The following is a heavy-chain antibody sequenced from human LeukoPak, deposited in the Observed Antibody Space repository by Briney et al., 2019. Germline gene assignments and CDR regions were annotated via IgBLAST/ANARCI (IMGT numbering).Heavy chain of an antibody. D-gene: IGHD1-26*01. J-gene: IGHJ5*02. CDR2: ISYSEST. CDR3: ARGLRVGATSGWFDP. CDR1: GGSISSYY. V-gene: IGHV4-59*01. Sequence: SETLSLTCTVSGGSISSYYWSWIRQPPGKGLEWIGYISYSESTNYNPSLKSRVTISIDTSKNQFSLKLSSETAADTAVYYCARGLRVGATSGWFDPWGQGTLVTVSS.